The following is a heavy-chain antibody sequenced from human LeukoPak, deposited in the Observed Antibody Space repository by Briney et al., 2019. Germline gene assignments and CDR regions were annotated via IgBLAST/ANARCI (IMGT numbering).Heavy chain of an antibody. CDR3: ARVIGATWFDP. Sequence: GGSLRLSCAASGITVSSNYMSWVRQAPGKGLEWVSVIYSGGSTYYADSVKGRFTISRDNSKNTLYLQMNSLRAEDTAVYYCARVIGATWFDPWGQGTLVTVSS. V-gene: IGHV3-66*01. J-gene: IGHJ5*02. D-gene: IGHD2-15*01. CDR2: IYSGGST. CDR1: GITVSSNY.